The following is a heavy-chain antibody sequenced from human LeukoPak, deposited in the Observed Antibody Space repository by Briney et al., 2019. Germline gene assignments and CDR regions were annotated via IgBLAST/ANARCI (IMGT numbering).Heavy chain of an antibody. CDR2: MNPNSGNT. CDR3: ARAITIFGVVTGGYMDV. Sequence: GASVKVSCKASGYTFTSYDINWVRQATGQGLEWMGWMNPNSGNTGYAQKFQGRVTITRNTSISTAYMELSSLRSEDTAVYYCARAITIFGVVTGGYMDVWGKGTTVTVSS. CDR1: GYTFTSYD. J-gene: IGHJ6*03. V-gene: IGHV1-8*03. D-gene: IGHD3-3*01.